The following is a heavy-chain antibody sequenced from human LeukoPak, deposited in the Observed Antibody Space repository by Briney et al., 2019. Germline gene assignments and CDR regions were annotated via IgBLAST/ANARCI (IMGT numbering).Heavy chain of an antibody. CDR1: GVSISGSSHY. D-gene: IGHD1-26*01. CDR2: VYYSGNT. Sequence: SETLSLTCAVSGVSISGSSHYWAWIRQPPGRGLEWLANVYYSGNTYFNPSLKNRVTMSVDTSKNHFSLRLTSVTAADTAVYFCARHMENNEDSGSYGYFDYWGRGTLVTVSS. CDR3: ARHMENNEDSGSYGYFDY. V-gene: IGHV4-39*01. J-gene: IGHJ4*02.